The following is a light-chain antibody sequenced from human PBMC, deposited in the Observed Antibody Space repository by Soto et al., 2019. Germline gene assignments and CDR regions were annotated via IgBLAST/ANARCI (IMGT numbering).Light chain of an antibody. J-gene: IGKJ1*01. CDR2: GAS. CDR3: QQYGSSPVA. Sequence: EIVLTQSPGTLSSSPGERVTLSCRASQDVHNNQLAWYHHKPGQAPRLLIYGASSRAVGIPDRFSGSGSGRDFVLTISRLEPEDFAVYYCQQYGSSPVAFGPGTKVEIK. CDR1: QDVHNNQ. V-gene: IGKV3-20*01.